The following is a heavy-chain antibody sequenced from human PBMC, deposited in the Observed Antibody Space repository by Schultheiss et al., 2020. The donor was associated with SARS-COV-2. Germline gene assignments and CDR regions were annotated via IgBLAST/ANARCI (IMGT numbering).Heavy chain of an antibody. CDR3: ARDAGPYYYGMDV. J-gene: IGHJ6*02. V-gene: IGHV3-66*01. Sequence: GESLKISCAASGFTFSSYAMHWVRQAPGKGLEWVSVIYSGGSTYYADSVKGRFTISRDNAKNSLYLQMNSLRAEDTAVYYCARDAGPYYYGMDVWGQGTTVTVSS. CDR1: GFTFSSYA. CDR2: IYSGGST.